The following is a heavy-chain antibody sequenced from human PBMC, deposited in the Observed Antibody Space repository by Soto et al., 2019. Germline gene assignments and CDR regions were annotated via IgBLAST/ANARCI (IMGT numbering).Heavy chain of an antibody. J-gene: IGHJ6*03. V-gene: IGHV1-58*02. Sequence: SVKVSCKASGFTFTNSAIQWVRQARGQRLEWIGWLVVGSGNTNYAQKFQERVTITRDMSTSTAYMELSSLRSEDTAIYYCAEGGGYYTSNYNRDVGGKGPPVTVPS. CDR1: GFTFTNSA. D-gene: IGHD3-3*01. CDR3: AEGGGYYTSNYNRDV. CDR2: LVVGSGNT.